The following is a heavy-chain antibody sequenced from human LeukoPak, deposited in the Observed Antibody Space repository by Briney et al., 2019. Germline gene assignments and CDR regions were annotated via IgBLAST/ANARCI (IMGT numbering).Heavy chain of an antibody. J-gene: IGHJ5*02. CDR1: GGSFSGYY. V-gene: IGHV4-34*01. CDR2: INHSGST. CDR3: ARSVGISGGSNNWFDP. D-gene: IGHD2-15*01. Sequence: SETLSLTCAVYGGSFSGYYWSWIRQPPGKGLEWIGEINHSGSTNYNPSLKSRVTLSVDTSKNQFSLKLSSVTAADTAVYYCARSVGISGGSNNWFDPWGQGTLVTVSS.